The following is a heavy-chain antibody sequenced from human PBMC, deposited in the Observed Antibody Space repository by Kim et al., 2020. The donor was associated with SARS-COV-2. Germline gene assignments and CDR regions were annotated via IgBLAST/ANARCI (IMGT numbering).Heavy chain of an antibody. CDR2: IYYSGST. CDR3: ARLPYGDYGNWYFDL. J-gene: IGHJ2*01. CDR1: GGSISSSSYY. Sequence: SETLSLTCTVSGGSISSSSYYWGWIRQPPGKGLEWIGSIYYSGSTYYNPSLKSRVTISVDTSKNQFSLKLSSVTAADTAVYYCARLPYGDYGNWYFDLWGRSTLVTVAS. V-gene: IGHV4-39*01. D-gene: IGHD4-17*01.